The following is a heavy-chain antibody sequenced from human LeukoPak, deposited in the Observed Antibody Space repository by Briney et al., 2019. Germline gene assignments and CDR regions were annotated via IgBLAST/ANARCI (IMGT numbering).Heavy chain of an antibody. D-gene: IGHD6-19*01. CDR1: GGSFSGYY. CDR3: ASQTGIAVAGTALGVATFDY. V-gene: IGHV4-34*01. J-gene: IGHJ4*02. CDR2: INHSGST. Sequence: SETLSLTCAVYGGSFSGYYWSWIRQPPGKGLEWIGEINHSGSTNYNPSLKSRVTISVDTSKNQFSLKLSSVTAADTAVYYCASQTGIAVAGTALGVATFDYWGQGTLVTVSS.